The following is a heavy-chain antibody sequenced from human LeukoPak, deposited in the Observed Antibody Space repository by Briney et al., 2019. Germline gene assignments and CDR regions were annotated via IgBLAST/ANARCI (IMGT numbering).Heavy chain of an antibody. CDR2: INHNGNVN. Sequence: PGGSLRLSCAASGFTFSSYWMNWARQAPGKGLEWVAGINHNGNVNYYVDSVKGRFTISRDNAENSLYLQMSNLRAEDTAVYFCARGGGLDVWGQGATVTVSS. CDR3: ARGGGLDV. J-gene: IGHJ6*02. D-gene: IGHD3-16*01. V-gene: IGHV3-7*03. CDR1: GFTFSSYW.